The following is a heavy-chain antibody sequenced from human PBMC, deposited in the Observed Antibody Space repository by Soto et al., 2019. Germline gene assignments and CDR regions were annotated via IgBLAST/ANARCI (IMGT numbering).Heavy chain of an antibody. J-gene: IGHJ4*02. CDR1: GGTFSTYA. V-gene: IGHV1-69*12. CDR2: VIPMFGTA. CDR3: ASGIHLWLRRITDGYSG. D-gene: IGHD5-12*01. Sequence: QVQLVQSGAEVKKPESSVKVSCKAPGGTFSTYAISWVRQAPGQGLEWMGGVIPMFGTANYAQRFQDRVTITADESTNTVDPELSRLRSEDTAGYCCASGIHLWLRRITDGYSGWGQGTLVSVSS.